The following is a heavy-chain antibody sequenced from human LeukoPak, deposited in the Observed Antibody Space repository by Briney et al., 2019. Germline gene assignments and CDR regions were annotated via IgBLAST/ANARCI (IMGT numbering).Heavy chain of an antibody. CDR3: ARTFSSSLLAFDY. CDR2: INPNSGGR. J-gene: IGHJ4*02. Sequence: ASVKVSCKASGYTFTCYYMHWVRQAPGQGLEWMGWINPNSGGRNYAQKFQGRVSMTRDTSNSTAYMELSRLRHDDTAVYYCARTFSSSLLAFDYWGQGTLVTVSS. CDR1: GYTFTCYY. D-gene: IGHD6-6*01. V-gene: IGHV1-2*02.